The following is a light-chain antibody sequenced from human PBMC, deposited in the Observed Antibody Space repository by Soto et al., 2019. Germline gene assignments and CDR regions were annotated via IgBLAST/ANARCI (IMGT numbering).Light chain of an antibody. J-gene: IGKJ1*01. CDR3: QQYSNYWT. Sequence: DIQMTQSPSTLSASVGDRVTITCRASQSISSWLAWYQQKPGKAPKVLIYDVSTLESGVPSRFSGSGSGTEFTLTISSLQPDDFATYYCQQYSNYWTFGQGTKVDIK. CDR1: QSISSW. CDR2: DVS. V-gene: IGKV1-5*01.